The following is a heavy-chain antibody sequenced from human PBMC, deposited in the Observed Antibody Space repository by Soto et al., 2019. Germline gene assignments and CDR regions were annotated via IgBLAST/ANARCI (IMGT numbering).Heavy chain of an antibody. V-gene: IGHV1-2*02. J-gene: IGHJ4*02. CDR3: ERDPPRYFTSSPEGAGL. CDR2: INPKTGDT. CDR1: GYTFTDSH. Sequence: ASVKVSCKASGYTFTDSHIHWVRPASGQGLEWLGWINPKTGDTNYPQKFQGRITMTRDTSMSTAYMELTNLTSDDTAVYYCERDPPRYFTSSPEGAGLWGQGTLVTVSS. D-gene: IGHD2-21*01.